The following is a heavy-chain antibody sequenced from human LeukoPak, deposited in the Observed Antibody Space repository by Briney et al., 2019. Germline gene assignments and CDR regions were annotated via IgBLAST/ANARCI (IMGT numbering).Heavy chain of an antibody. J-gene: IGHJ4*02. V-gene: IGHV3-30-3*01. Sequence: PGGSLRLSCAASGFTFSSYAMHWVRQAPGKGLEWVAVISYDGSNKYYADSVKGRFTISRDNSKNTLYLQMNSLRAEDTAVYYCASIYYVWGSYRYTPPEPLIDYWGQGTLVTVSS. CDR2: ISYDGSNK. CDR1: GFTFSSYA. D-gene: IGHD3-16*02. CDR3: ASIYYVWGSYRYTPPEPLIDY.